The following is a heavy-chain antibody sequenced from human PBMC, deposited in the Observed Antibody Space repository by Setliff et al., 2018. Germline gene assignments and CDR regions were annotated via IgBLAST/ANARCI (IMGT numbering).Heavy chain of an antibody. CDR3: AAAPAGSDVFDM. D-gene: IGHD6-13*01. J-gene: IGHJ3*02. V-gene: IGHV3-73*01. CDR1: GFTFSGYY. Sequence: PGGSLRLSCAASGFTFSGYYMQWVRQAPGKGLEWVGRIRSKSDSYATIYAASVRGRFTISRDDSKNTAYLQMNSLKTEDTAVYYCAAAPAGSDVFDMWGQGTMVTVSS. CDR2: IRSKSDSYAT.